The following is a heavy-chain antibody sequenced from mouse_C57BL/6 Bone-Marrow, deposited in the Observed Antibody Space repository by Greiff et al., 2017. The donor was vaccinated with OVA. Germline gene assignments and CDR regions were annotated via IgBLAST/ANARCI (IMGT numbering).Heavy chain of an antibody. V-gene: IGHV1-39*01. J-gene: IGHJ2*01. Sequence: EVQLQQSGPELVKPGASVKISCKASGYSFTDYNMNWVKQSHGKSLEWIGVINPNYGTTSYNQQFKGQATLTVDQSSSTADMQLNSLTSEDSAVYDCTRSGWLSYFDDWGQGTTLTVSS. CDR3: TRSGWLSYFDD. CDR2: INPNYGTT. CDR1: GYSFTDYN. D-gene: IGHD2-2*01.